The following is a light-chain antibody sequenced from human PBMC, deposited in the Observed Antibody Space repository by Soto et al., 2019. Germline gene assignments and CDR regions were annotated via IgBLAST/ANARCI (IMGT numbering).Light chain of an antibody. J-gene: IGKJ1*01. CDR1: QGIRND. CDR2: AAS. Sequence: DIQMTQSPSSLSASVGDRVTLTCRASQGIRNDLGWYQQKPGKDHKRLIYAASSLQSGVPSRFSVIGSGTELTLTIRSLQPEEWATDDGLKQNSYPWTGSQGTKVEIK. CDR3: LKQNSYPWT. V-gene: IGKV1-17*01.